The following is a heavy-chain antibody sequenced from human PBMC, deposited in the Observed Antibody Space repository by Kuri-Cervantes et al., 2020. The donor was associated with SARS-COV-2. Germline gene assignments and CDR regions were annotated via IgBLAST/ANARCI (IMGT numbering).Heavy chain of an antibody. CDR3: ARSPPLGYFDL. CDR1: GFSFSNYH. V-gene: IGHV3-23*01. CDR2: ISGGGDRT. Sequence: GESLKISCVGTGFSFSNYHMSWVRQAPGKGLEWVSSISGGGDRTYYSDSVKGRFTIPRDNSKNTLYLQMNSLRAEDTAVYYCARSPPLGYFDLWGRGTLVTVSS. J-gene: IGHJ2*01.